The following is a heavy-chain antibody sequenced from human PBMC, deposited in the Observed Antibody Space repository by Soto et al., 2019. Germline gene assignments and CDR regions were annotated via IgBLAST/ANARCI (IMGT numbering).Heavy chain of an antibody. CDR1: GFTFSSYA. J-gene: IGHJ2*01. Sequence: EVQLLESGGGLVQPGGSLRLSCAASGFTFSSYAMNWVRQAPGKGLECLSGISGSGGDTHYADSVKGRFTISRDNYKNTLYLQMNSLRVEDTAVYYCAKEGVASAGRKCWYFDLWGRGTLVTVSS. V-gene: IGHV3-23*01. D-gene: IGHD6-13*01. CDR3: AKEGVASAGRKCWYFDL. CDR2: ISGSGGDT.